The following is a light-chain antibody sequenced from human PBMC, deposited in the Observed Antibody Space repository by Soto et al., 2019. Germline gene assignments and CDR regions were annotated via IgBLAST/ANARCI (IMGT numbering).Light chain of an antibody. CDR1: SSNIERNT. CDR2: RNN. Sequence: QSVLTQPPSASGTPGQRVTISCSGSSSNIERNTVNWYQQLPGTAPKLLIYRNNQRPSGVPDRFSGSKSGISASLAISGLQSEDEGDYYCAAWDDSLSGVLFGGGTKLTVL. CDR3: AAWDDSLSGVL. J-gene: IGLJ2*01. V-gene: IGLV1-44*01.